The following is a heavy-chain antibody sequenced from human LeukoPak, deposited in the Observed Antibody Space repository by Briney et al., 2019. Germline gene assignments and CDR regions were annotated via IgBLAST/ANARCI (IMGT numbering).Heavy chain of an antibody. CDR1: GFSFRSYA. CDR3: ARGTGWYVDY. CDR2: ISFDGSNK. J-gene: IGHJ4*02. D-gene: IGHD6-19*01. V-gene: IGHV3-30*04. Sequence: GGSLRLSCSASGFSFRSYAMHWVRQARGKGLEWLAIISFDGSNKDFAGSVKGRFTISRDNSKDTLYLQMDSLRPEDTAVYYCARGTGWYVDYWGQGTLVTVSS.